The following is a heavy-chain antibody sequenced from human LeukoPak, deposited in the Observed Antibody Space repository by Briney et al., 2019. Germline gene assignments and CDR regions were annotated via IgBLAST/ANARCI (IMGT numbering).Heavy chain of an antibody. J-gene: IGHJ4*02. CDR2: IYYSGST. D-gene: IGHD6-19*01. V-gene: IGHV4-59*01. CDR1: GGSISSYY. Sequence: LSETLSLTCTVSGGSISSYYWSWIRQPPGKGLEWIGYIYYSGSTNYNPSLKSRVTISVDTSKNQFSLKLSSVTAADTAVYYCARDLVGSGWYVSGFDYWGQGTLVTVPS. CDR3: ARDLVGSGWYVSGFDY.